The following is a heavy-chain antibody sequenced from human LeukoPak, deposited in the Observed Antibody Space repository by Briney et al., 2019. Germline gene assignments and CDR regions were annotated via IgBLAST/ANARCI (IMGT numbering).Heavy chain of an antibody. D-gene: IGHD6-6*01. J-gene: IGHJ4*02. CDR3: ARMYSSSSWWDY. CDR2: IYTSGST. CDR1: DGSISSYY. V-gene: IGHV4-4*09. Sequence: PSETLSLTCTVSDGSISSYYWSWIRQPPGKGLEWIGYIYTSGSTNYNPSLKSRVIISVDTSKNQFSLKLSSVTAADTAVYYCARMYSSSSWWDYWGQGTLVTVSS.